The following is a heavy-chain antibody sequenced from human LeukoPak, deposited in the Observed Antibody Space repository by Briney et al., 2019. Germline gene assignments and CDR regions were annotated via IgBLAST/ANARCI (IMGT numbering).Heavy chain of an antibody. V-gene: IGHV3-48*03. D-gene: IGHD3-22*01. Sequence: GGSLRLSCAAPGFSFGGYEMNWVRQAPGKGLEWVSYISTTGSTVYYADSVEGRFTISRDNAKNLLYLQMNSLRAEDAAVYYCAKDFPHYYESSHGMDAWGQGTTVTVSS. CDR3: AKDFPHYYESSHGMDA. CDR2: ISTTGSTV. CDR1: GFSFGGYE. J-gene: IGHJ6*02.